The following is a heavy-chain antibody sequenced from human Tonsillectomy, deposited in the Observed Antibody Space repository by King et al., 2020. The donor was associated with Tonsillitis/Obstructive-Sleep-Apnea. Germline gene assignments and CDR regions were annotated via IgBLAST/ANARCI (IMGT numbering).Heavy chain of an antibody. CDR2: IDPSDSYT. V-gene: IGHV5-10-1*03. CDR1: GYSFTSYW. J-gene: IGHJ6*02. Sequence: QLVQSGAEVKKPGESLRISCKGSGYSFTSYWISWVRRMPGKGLEWMGRIDPSDSYTNYSPSFQGHVTITADKSISTAYLQWSSLKASDTAMDYCARDPPMATVTALFAYYFYAMDVWGQGTTVTVSS. D-gene: IGHD4-17*01. CDR3: ARDPPMATVTALFAYYFYAMDV.